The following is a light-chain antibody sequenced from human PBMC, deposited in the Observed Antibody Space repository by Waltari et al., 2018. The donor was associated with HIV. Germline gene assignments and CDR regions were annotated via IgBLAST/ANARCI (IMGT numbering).Light chain of an antibody. J-gene: IGLJ2*01. V-gene: IGLV2-8*01. CDR3: SSYAGSKNRVV. CDR2: DVY. CDR1: SSDVGAYEY. Sequence: LTQSPSASGSPGQAVTISCTGTSSDVGAYEYVSWYRQHPGKAPKLMIYDVYKRPSGVPDRFSGSKSGNTASLTVSGLQAEDEATYYCSSYAGSKNRVVFGGGTFLTVL.